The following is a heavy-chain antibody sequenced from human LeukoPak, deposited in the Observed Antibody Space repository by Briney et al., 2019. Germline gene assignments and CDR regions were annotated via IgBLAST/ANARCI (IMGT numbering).Heavy chain of an antibody. CDR1: GGSISSGDYY. CDR3: ARDRPDTAMALGGFDY. CDR2: IYHSGST. D-gene: IGHD5-18*01. J-gene: IGHJ4*02. Sequence: SETLSLTCTVSGGSISSGDYYWSWIRQPPGKGLEWIGYIYHSGSTYYNPSLKSRVTISVDTSKNQFSLKLSSVTAADTAVYYCARDRPDTAMALGGFDYWGQGTLVTVSS. V-gene: IGHV4-30-4*01.